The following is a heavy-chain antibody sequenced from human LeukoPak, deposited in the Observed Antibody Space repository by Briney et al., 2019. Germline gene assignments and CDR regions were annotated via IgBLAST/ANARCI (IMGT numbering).Heavy chain of an antibody. CDR1: GFTFSSYA. V-gene: IGHV3-23*01. Sequence: GGSLRLSCAASGFTFSSYAMTWVRQAPGKGLELVSGITASGGSTYYADSVKGRFTISRDNSKSTLYLQMNSLRADGTAVYYCAKAGYSRAAYEDYWGEGTLVNVCS. D-gene: IGHD6-13*01. J-gene: IGHJ4*02. CDR2: ITASGGST. CDR3: AKAGYSRAAYEDY.